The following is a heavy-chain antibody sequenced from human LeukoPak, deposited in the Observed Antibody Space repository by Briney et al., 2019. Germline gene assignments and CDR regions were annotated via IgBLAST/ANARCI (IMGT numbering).Heavy chain of an antibody. V-gene: IGHV3-74*01. J-gene: IGHJ5*02. Sequence: PGGSLRLSCAASGFTFSSYWKHWVRQAPGKGLVWVSRINSDGSSTSYADSVKGRFTISRDNAKNTLYLQMNSLRAEDTAVHYCARDRDSSSWYGGHNWFDPWGQGTLVTVSS. CDR2: INSDGSST. CDR1: GFTFSSYW. CDR3: ARDRDSSSWYGGHNWFDP. D-gene: IGHD6-13*01.